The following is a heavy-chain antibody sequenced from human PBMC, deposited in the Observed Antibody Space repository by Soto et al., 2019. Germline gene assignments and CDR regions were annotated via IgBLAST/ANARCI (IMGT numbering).Heavy chain of an antibody. CDR2: INHSGST. Sequence: GGSFSGYYWSWIRQPPGKGLEWIGEINHSGSTNYNPSLKSRVTISVDTSKNQFSLKLSSVTAADTAVYYCARTYDSSGYYSETFDYWGQGTLVTVSS. D-gene: IGHD3-22*01. V-gene: IGHV4-34*01. CDR3: ARTYDSSGYYSETFDY. J-gene: IGHJ4*02. CDR1: GGSFSGYY.